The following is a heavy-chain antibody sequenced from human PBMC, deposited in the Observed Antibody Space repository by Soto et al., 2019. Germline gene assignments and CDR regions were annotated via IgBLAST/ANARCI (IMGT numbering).Heavy chain of an antibody. CDR3: ARSDKANYYDSSTYSLLY. J-gene: IGHJ4*02. CDR2: INPNSGGT. D-gene: IGHD3-22*01. Sequence: GASVKVSCKASEYTFTGYYIHWVRQAPGQGLEWMGWINPNSGGTNYAQKFQGRVTMTRDTSIDTAYMELSRLRSDDTAVYYCARSDKANYYDSSTYSLLYWGQGTLVTVSS. CDR1: EYTFTGYY. V-gene: IGHV1-2*02.